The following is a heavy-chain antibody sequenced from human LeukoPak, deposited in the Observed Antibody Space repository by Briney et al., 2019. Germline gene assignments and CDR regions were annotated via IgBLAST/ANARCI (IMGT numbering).Heavy chain of an antibody. CDR2: IYSSGST. D-gene: IGHD3-3*01. CDR1: GFSVSSNY. J-gene: IGHJ5*02. V-gene: IGHV3-66*02. CDR3: ARAITIFGVVRPNWFDP. Sequence: GGSLRLSCAASGFSVSSNYMNWVRQGPGKGLEWVSVIYSSGSTYYADSVKGRFTISRDNSKNTLYLQMNSLRAEDTAVYYCARAITIFGVVRPNWFDPWGQGTLVTVSS.